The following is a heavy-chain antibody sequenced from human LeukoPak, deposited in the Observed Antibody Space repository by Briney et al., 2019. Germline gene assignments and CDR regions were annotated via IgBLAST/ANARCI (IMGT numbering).Heavy chain of an antibody. D-gene: IGHD6-19*01. CDR3: ARAAAVAGKRGAFYYYNSMDV. V-gene: IGHV4-59*01. J-gene: IGHJ6*04. CDR1: GGSISSYY. CDR2: IYYSGST. Sequence: SETLSLTGTVPGGSISSYYWSWIRQPPGKGLEWIGYIYYSGSTNYKPSLKSRVTISVDTSKNPFSLKLSSVTAADTAVYYCARAAAVAGKRGAFYYYNSMDVWGKGTTVTVSS.